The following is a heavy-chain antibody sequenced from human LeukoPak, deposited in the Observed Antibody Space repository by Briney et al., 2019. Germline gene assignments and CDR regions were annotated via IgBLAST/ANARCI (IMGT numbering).Heavy chain of an antibody. J-gene: IGHJ4*02. CDR2: ISSSSSYI. CDR1: GFTFSSYS. CDR3: AREESTIVVVVAATMYYFDY. D-gene: IGHD2-15*01. Sequence: GGSLRLSCGASGFTFSSYSMNWVRQAPGKGLEWVSSISSSSSYIYYADSVKGRFTISRDNAKNSLYLQMNSLRAEDTAVYYCAREESTIVVVVAATMYYFDYWGQGTLVTVSS. V-gene: IGHV3-21*01.